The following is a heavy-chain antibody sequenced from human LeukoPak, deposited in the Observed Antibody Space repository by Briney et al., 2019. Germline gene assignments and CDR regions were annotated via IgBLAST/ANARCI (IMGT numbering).Heavy chain of an antibody. J-gene: IGHJ4*02. Sequence: GGSLRLSCAASGFTFSSYAMSWVRQAPGKGLEWVSAISGSGGSTYYADSVKGRFTIFRDNSKNTLYLQMNSLRAEDTAVYYCAKDSYYDFWSGYYLDYFDYWGQGTLVTVSS. D-gene: IGHD3-3*01. V-gene: IGHV3-23*01. CDR2: ISGSGGST. CDR3: AKDSYYDFWSGYYLDYFDY. CDR1: GFTFSSYA.